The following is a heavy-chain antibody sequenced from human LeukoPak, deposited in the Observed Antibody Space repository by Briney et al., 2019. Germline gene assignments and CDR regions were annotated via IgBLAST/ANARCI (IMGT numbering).Heavy chain of an antibody. V-gene: IGHV1-2*02. CDR2: INPNSGGT. CDR1: GYTFTGYY. CDR3: ARDYTYYYDSSGYYYGY. D-gene: IGHD3-22*01. Sequence: EASVKVSCKASGYTFTGYYMHWVRQAPGQGLEWMGWINPNSGGTNYAQKFQGRVTMTRDTSISTAYMELSRLRSDDTAVYYCARDYTYYYDSSGYYYGYWGQGTLVTVSS. J-gene: IGHJ4*02.